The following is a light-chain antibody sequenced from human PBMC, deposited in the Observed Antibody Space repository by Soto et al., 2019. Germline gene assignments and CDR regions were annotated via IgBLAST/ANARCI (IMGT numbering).Light chain of an antibody. V-gene: IGLV2-14*01. Sequence: QSALTQPASVSGSLGRSLTISGPGTSSDVGGYNYVSWYQQHPGKAPKLMIYEVSNRPSGVSNRFSGSKSGNTASLTISGLQAEDEADYYCSSYTSSSTLVFGGGTKRTVL. J-gene: IGLJ2*01. CDR2: EVS. CDR3: SSYTSSSTLV. CDR1: SSDVGGYNY.